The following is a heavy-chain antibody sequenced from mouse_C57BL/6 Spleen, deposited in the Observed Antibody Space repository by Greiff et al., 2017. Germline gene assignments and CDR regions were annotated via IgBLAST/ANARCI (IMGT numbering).Heavy chain of an antibody. J-gene: IGHJ4*01. CDR3: ARLGNFAMDY. CDR2: INPSSGYT. D-gene: IGHD1-1*02. Sequence: VQLQQSGAELARPGASVKMSCKASGYTFTSYTMHWVKQRPGQGLEWIGYINPSSGYTKYNQKFKDKATLTADKSSSTAYMQLSSLTSEDSAVYYCARLGNFAMDYWGQGTSVTVSS. V-gene: IGHV1-4*01. CDR1: GYTFTSYT.